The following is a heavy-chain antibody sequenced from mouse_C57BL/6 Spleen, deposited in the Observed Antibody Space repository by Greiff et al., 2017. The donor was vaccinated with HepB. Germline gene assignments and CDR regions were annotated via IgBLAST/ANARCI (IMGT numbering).Heavy chain of an antibody. CDR3: TRADYYGSSFAY. V-gene: IGHV1-15*01. J-gene: IGHJ3*01. D-gene: IGHD1-1*01. CDR1: GYTFTDYE. Sequence: VQLQQSGAELVRPGASVTLSCKASGYTFTDYEMHWVKQTPVHGLEWIGAIDPETGGTAYNQKFKGKAILTADKSSSTAYMELRSLTSEDSAVYYCTRADYYGSSFAYWGQVTLVTVSA. CDR2: IDPETGGT.